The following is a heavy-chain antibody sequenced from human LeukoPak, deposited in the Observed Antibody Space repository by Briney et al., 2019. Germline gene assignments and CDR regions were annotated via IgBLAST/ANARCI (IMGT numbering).Heavy chain of an antibody. CDR2: IWYDGSNK. CDR1: GFTFSSYG. D-gene: IGHD4-17*01. J-gene: IGHJ4*02. Sequence: GGSLRLSCAASGFTFSSYGMHWGRQAPGKGLEWVAVIWYDGSNKYYADSVKGRFTISRDNSKNTLYLQMNSLRAEDTAVYYCASGGYGEPFDYWGQGTLVTVSS. CDR3: ASGGYGEPFDY. V-gene: IGHV3-33*01.